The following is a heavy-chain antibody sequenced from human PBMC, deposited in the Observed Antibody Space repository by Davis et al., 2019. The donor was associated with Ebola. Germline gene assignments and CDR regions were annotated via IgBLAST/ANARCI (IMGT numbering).Heavy chain of an antibody. CDR1: GDSISTSY. CDR2: IYYSGST. Sequence: SETLSLTCTLSGDSISTSYWSWIRQTPGKGLEYIGYIYYSGSTRYSPTFESRVTISVDTSKRQISLKLRSVTAADTAVYFCARESPRQCSNGVCAFDYWGQGTLVTVSS. D-gene: IGHD2-8*01. J-gene: IGHJ4*02. V-gene: IGHV4-59*01. CDR3: ARESPRQCSNGVCAFDY.